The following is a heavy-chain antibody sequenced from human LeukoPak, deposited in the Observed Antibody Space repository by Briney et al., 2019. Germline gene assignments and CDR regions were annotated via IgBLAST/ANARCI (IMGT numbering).Heavy chain of an antibody. CDR1: GFTFSDYY. J-gene: IGHJ6*02. CDR3: ARAGYCSSTSCYYGAYYYYYGMDV. Sequence: GGSLRLSRAASGFTFSDYYMSWIRQAPGKGLEWVSYISSSGSTIYYADSVKGRFTISRDNAKNSLYLQMNSLRAEDTAVYYCARAGYCSSTSCYYGAYYYYYGMDVWGQGTTVTVSS. D-gene: IGHD2-2*01. V-gene: IGHV3-11*01. CDR2: ISSSGSTI.